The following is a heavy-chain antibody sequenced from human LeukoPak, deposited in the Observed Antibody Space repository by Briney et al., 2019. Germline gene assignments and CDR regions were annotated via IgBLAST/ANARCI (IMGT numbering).Heavy chain of an antibody. J-gene: IGHJ6*04. Sequence: SETLSLTCTVSGGSISSSNYYWGWIRQPPGKGLEWIGSIYYSGSTYYNPSLKSRVTISVDTSKNQFSPKLSSVTAADTAVYYCARSNSGTMDVWGKGTTVTVSS. CDR2: IYYSGST. D-gene: IGHD4-23*01. V-gene: IGHV4-39*01. CDR1: GGSISSSNYY. CDR3: ARSNSGTMDV.